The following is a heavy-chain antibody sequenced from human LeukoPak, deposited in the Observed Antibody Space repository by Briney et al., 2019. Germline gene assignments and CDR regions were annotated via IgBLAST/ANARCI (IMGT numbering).Heavy chain of an antibody. D-gene: IGHD5-12*01. V-gene: IGHV3-64*01. J-gene: IGHJ6*03. Sequence: GSLRLSCAASGFTFSSYAMHWVRQAPGKGLEYVSTISSNGGSTYYANSVKGRFTISRDNSKNTLYLQMGSLRAEDMAVYYCARDSGYDSNYYYYMDVWGKGTTVTVSS. CDR1: GFTFSSYA. CDR3: ARDSGYDSNYYYYMDV. CDR2: ISSNGGST.